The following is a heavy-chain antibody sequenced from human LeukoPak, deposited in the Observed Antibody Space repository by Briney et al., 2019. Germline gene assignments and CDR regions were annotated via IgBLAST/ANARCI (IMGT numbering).Heavy chain of an antibody. CDR2: ISYSGST. V-gene: IGHV4-39*02. CDR1: GGSISSNNYY. J-gene: IGHJ6*02. CDR3: ARGPGSGWYGRYYYYGMDV. Sequence: SETLSLTCTVSGGSISSNNYYWGWIRQPPGKGLELIGTISYSGSTSYNPSLKSRLTISVDTSKNQFSLNLSSVTAADTAVYYCARGPGSGWYGRYYYYGMDVWGQGTTVTVSS. D-gene: IGHD6-13*01.